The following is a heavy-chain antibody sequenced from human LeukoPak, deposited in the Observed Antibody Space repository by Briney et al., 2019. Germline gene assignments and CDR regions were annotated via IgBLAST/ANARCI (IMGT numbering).Heavy chain of an antibody. CDR1: GFTFSSYA. CDR2: ISGSGGST. Sequence: GGSLRLSCAASGFTFSSYAMSWVRQAPGKGLEWVSAISGSGGSTYYADSVKGQFTISRDNSKNTLYLQMNSLRAEDTAVYYCAKDWARYCSGGSCLRGSYFDYWGQGTLVTVSS. D-gene: IGHD2-15*01. CDR3: AKDWARYCSGGSCLRGSYFDY. V-gene: IGHV3-23*01. J-gene: IGHJ4*02.